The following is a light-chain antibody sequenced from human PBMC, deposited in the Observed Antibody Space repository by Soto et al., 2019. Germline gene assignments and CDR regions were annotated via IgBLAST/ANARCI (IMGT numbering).Light chain of an antibody. CDR2: DVS. V-gene: IGLV2-14*01. J-gene: IGLJ2*01. Sequence: QSALTQPASVSGSPGQSITISCTGTSSDVGGYNYVSWYQQHPGKAPKLMIYDVSNRPSGVSNRFSGSKSGNTASLTISGLQAEDEADYYCSSYTSSSHVVFGGGTQLNVL. CDR1: SSDVGGYNY. CDR3: SSYTSSSHVV.